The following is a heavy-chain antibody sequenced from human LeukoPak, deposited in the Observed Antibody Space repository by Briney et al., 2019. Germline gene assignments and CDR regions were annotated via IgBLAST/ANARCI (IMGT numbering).Heavy chain of an antibody. CDR2: ISSNGGST. D-gene: IGHD3-10*01. V-gene: IGHV3-64D*06. CDR3: VKDGSGSYYTYYFDY. CDR1: GFTFSRYA. J-gene: IGHJ4*02. Sequence: GGSLRLSCAASGFTFSRYAMHWVRQAPGKGLEYVSAISSNGGSTYYADSVKGRFTISRDNSKNTLYLQMGSLRTEDTAVYYCVKDGSGSYYTYYFDYWGQGTLVTVSS.